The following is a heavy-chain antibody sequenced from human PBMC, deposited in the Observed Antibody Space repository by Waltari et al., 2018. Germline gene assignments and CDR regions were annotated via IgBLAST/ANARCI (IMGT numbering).Heavy chain of an antibody. CDR3: ARAGSTLIWGVAE. D-gene: IGHD2-2*01. V-gene: IGHV1-46*04. J-gene: IGHJ4*02. CDR2: VNPNGGST. CDR1: GYTFTDFY. Sequence: QVQLVQSGAEVKKPGASVKVYCKASGYTFTDFYMHWVRQAPGQGREWMGIVNPNGGSTTYAQKLQDRVTMTRDTSTSTVYMELSSLRSEDTAVYYCARAGSTLIWGVAEWGQGTLVTVSS.